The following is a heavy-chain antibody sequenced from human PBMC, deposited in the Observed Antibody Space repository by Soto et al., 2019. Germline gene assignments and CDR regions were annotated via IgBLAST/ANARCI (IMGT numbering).Heavy chain of an antibody. V-gene: IGHV4-59*01. CDR2: VYHTGRT. CDR3: ARDFAYFDS. D-gene: IGHD3-3*01. J-gene: IGHJ4*02. Sequence: SCQASGYTFTGYYMHWIRQPPGKGLEWIGYVYHTGRTSYNPSLKSRVSISMDTSKNQFSLNLDSVTAADTAVYFCARDFAYFDSWGQGTLVTVSS. CDR1: GYTFTGYY.